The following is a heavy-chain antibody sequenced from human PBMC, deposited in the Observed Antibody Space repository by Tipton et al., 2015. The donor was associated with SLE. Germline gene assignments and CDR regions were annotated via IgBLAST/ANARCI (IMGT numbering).Heavy chain of an antibody. J-gene: IGHJ5*02. Sequence: TLSLTCIVSGGSISSHYLSWIRQPAGKGLEWIGRIYTSGSTNYNPPLKSRVTISVDTSKSQFSLKLTSVTAADTAVYYCARTWSFNWFAPWGQGTLVTVSS. CDR3: ARTWSFNWFAP. CDR1: GGSISSHY. CDR2: IYTSGST. V-gene: IGHV4-4*07.